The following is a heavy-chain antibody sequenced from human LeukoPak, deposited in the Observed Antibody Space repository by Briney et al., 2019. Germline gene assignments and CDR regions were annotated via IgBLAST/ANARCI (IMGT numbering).Heavy chain of an antibody. D-gene: IGHD4-23*01. CDR1: GFTFSSYS. CDR2: ISSSSSTI. V-gene: IGHV3-48*02. CDR3: ARDYTPTTVVTSEIDY. J-gene: IGHJ4*02. Sequence: GGTLRLSCAASGFTFSSYSMNWVRQAPGKGLEWVSYISSSSSTIYYADSAKGRFTISRDNAKNSLYLQMNSLRDEDTAVYYCARDYTPTTVVTSEIDYWGQGTLVTVSS.